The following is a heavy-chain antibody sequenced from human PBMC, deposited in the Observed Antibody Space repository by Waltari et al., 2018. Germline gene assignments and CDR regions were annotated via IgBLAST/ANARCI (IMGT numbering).Heavy chain of an antibody. CDR1: GKTRPDPA. CDR3: ATNLIRAYAFDV. J-gene: IGHJ3*01. V-gene: IGHV1-24*01. D-gene: IGHD3-10*01. CDR2: FDAEQGDT. Sequence: QVQLQQSGTQVKTPGASVKASCKVLGKTRPDPAMHWVRQAPGKGLEWLGGFDAEQGDTIYAQKFQGRVSMTEDTSAGTAYMELNNLRSDDTAVYYCATNLIRAYAFDVWGQGTVVSVSS.